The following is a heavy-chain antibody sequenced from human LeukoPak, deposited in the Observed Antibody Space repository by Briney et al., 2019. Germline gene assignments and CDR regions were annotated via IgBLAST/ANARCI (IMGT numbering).Heavy chain of an antibody. D-gene: IGHD5-18*01. CDR2: IYYSGST. V-gene: IGHV4-39*01. CDR3: ARHGIVPGYSYGHGAYFDY. Sequence: SETPSLTCTVSGGSISSSSYYWGWIRQPPGKGLEWIGSIYYSGSTYYNPSLKSRVTISVDTSKNQFSLKLSSVTAADTAVYYCARHGIVPGYSYGHGAYFDYWGQGTLVTVSS. CDR1: GGSISSSSYY. J-gene: IGHJ4*02.